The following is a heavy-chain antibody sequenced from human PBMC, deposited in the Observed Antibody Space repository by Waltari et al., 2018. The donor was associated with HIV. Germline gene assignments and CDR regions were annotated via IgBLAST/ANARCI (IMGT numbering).Heavy chain of an antibody. Sequence: QITLKESGPTLVKPTQTLTLTCTFSGFSLSTTGVGVGWIRQPPGKALEWLALTYWTDDKRYSPSLKSRLTITKDTSKNQVVLTLTNMDPVDTATYYCAHRDATDYFDYWGQGTLVTVSS. J-gene: IGHJ4*02. CDR2: TYWTDDK. CDR1: GFSLSTTGVG. V-gene: IGHV2-5*01. CDR3: AHRDATDYFDY.